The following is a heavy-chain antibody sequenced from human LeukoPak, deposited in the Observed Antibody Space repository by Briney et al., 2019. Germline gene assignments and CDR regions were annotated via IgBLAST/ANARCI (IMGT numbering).Heavy chain of an antibody. D-gene: IGHD2-2*02. J-gene: IGHJ3*02. Sequence: ASVKVSCKASGYTLSSYYMHWVRQAPGQGLEWMGIMNPSGGSTSYAQKFQGRVTMTRDMSTSTVYMELSSLRSEDTAVYYCARERYCNSTSCYSAFDIWGQGTMVTVSS. CDR1: GYTLSSYY. CDR2: MNPSGGST. V-gene: IGHV1-46*01. CDR3: ARERYCNSTSCYSAFDI.